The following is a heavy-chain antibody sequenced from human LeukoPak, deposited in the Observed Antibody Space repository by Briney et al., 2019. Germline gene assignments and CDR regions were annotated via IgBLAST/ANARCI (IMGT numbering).Heavy chain of an antibody. Sequence: GGSLRLSCAASGFTFSSYEMNWVRQAPGKGLEWASYISSSGSTIYYADSVKGRFTISRDNAKNSLYLQMNSLRAEDTAVYYCAREGVSSSGQSPPYYYYYGMDVWGQGTTVTVSS. CDR2: ISSSGSTI. CDR3: AREGVSSSGQSPPYYYYYGMDV. J-gene: IGHJ6*02. D-gene: IGHD3-22*01. V-gene: IGHV3-48*03. CDR1: GFTFSSYE.